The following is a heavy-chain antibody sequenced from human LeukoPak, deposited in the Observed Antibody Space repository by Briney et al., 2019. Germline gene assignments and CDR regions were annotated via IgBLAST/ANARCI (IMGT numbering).Heavy chain of an antibody. D-gene: IGHD3-3*01. CDR2: IYGGGST. Sequence: GGSLRLSCAASGFTVSNNYMNWVRQAPGKGLEWVSVIYGGGSTYYADSVKGRFTISRDNSKNTLYLQMNSLRAEDTAVYYCARSPWSGYSYYFDYWGQGTLVTVSS. J-gene: IGHJ4*02. V-gene: IGHV3-53*01. CDR3: ARSPWSGYSYYFDY. CDR1: GFTVSNNY.